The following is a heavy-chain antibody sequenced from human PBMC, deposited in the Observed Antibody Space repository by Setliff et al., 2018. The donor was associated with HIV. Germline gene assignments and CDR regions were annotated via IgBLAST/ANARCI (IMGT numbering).Heavy chain of an antibody. D-gene: IGHD6-6*01. V-gene: IGHV4-39*01. Sequence: SETLSLTCAVYGASLSPYFWHWIRQSPGKGLEWIGTIYYTGSTYYSPSLKSRVAISIDTFRDQFSLSLTSVTAADTAVYYCARHPKAGPTIATRGGYFDYWGQGALVTVSS. J-gene: IGHJ4*02. CDR3: ARHPKAGPTIATRGGYFDY. CDR1: GASLSPYF. CDR2: IYYTGST.